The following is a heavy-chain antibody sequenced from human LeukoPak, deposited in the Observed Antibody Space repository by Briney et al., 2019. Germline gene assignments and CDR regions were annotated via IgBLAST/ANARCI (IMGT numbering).Heavy chain of an antibody. CDR3: AKVKSATTVTTFTDY. V-gene: IGHV3-23*01. Sequence: GGSLRLSCADSGLIFSSYAMSWVRQAPGKGLEWVSAISGSGGSTYYADSVKGRFTISRDNSKNTLYLQMNSLRAEDTAVYYCAKVKSATTVTTFTDYWGQGTLVTVSS. J-gene: IGHJ4*02. CDR1: GLIFSSYA. CDR2: ISGSGGST. D-gene: IGHD4-17*01.